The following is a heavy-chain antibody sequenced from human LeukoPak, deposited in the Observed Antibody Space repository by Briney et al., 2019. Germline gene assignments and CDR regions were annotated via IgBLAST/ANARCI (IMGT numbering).Heavy chain of an antibody. D-gene: IGHD1-26*01. Sequence: GGSLRLSCAASGFTFSSYWMHWVRQAPGKGLEWVSYISSSGSTIYYADSVKGRFTISRDNAKNSLYLQMNSLRAEDTAVYYCARDKVGAADYWGQGTLVTVSS. J-gene: IGHJ4*02. CDR2: ISSSGSTI. CDR3: ARDKVGAADY. V-gene: IGHV3-48*04. CDR1: GFTFSSYW.